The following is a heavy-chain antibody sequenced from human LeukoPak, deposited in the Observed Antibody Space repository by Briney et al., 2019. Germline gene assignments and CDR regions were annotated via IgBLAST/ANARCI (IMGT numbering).Heavy chain of an antibody. CDR1: GGSISSYY. CDR3: AGHHPRNTVDF. CDR2: ISDIGSI. Sequence: SEILSLTCTVSGGSISSYYWSWIRQPPGKGLEWIAYISDIGSINYNPSLKSRVTISLDTSKNQFSLKLSSVTAADTAVYYCAGHHPRNTVDFWGQGTLVTVSS. V-gene: IGHV4-59*08. D-gene: IGHD2-8*02. J-gene: IGHJ4*02.